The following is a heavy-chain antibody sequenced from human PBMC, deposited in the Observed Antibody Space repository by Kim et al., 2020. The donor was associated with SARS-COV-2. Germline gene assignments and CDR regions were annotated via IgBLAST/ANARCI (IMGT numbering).Heavy chain of an antibody. V-gene: IGHV4-39*01. J-gene: IGHJ4*02. D-gene: IGHD3-9*01. CDR3: ARHPYYDIVDY. CDR1: GGSISSSSYY. CDR2: IYYSGST. Sequence: SETLSLTCTVSGGSISSSSYYWGWIRQPPGKGLEWIGRIYYSGSTYYNPSLKSRVTISVDTSKNQFSLKLSSVTAADTAVYYCARHPYYDIVDYWGQGTLVTVSS.